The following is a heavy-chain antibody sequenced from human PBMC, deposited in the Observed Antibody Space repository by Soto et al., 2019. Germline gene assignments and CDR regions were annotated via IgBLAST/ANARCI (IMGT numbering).Heavy chain of an antibody. CDR1: GYSFTRYC. CDR2: IYPGDSDT. Sequence: GESLKISCDGSGYSFTRYCIGWVRQMPANGLEWMGVIYPGDSDTRYSPSFQGQVTISADKSISTAYLQWSSLKASDTAMYYCARRITMVRGVINWFGPWGQGTMGTVSS. D-gene: IGHD3-10*01. CDR3: ARRITMVRGVINWFGP. J-gene: IGHJ5*02. V-gene: IGHV5-51*01.